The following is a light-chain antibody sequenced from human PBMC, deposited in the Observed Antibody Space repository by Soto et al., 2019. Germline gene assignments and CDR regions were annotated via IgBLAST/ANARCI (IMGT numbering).Light chain of an antibody. J-gene: IGKJ4*01. V-gene: IGKV3-15*01. CDR3: QQYNNWPPLT. CDR1: QSVSSN. Sequence: EIVMTQSPATLSVSPGERATLSCRASQSVSSNLAWYQQNPGQAPRLLIYSASTRATGIPARFSGSGSGTKFTLTISRLQSEAFAVYYCQQYNNWPPLTFGGGTKVEIK. CDR2: SAS.